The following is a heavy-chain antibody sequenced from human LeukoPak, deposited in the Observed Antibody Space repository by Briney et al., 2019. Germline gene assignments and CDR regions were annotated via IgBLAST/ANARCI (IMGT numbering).Heavy chain of an antibody. J-gene: IGHJ4*02. D-gene: IGHD3-22*01. Sequence: ASVKVSCKASGYTFTNYYMHWVRQAPGQGLEWMGIIDPSGGSTTYAQKFQGRVTMTRDTSTSTAYMELRSLRSDDTAVYYCARDNSPYDSSGYFDLPFDYWGQGTLVTVSS. V-gene: IGHV1-46*01. CDR3: ARDNSPYDSSGYFDLPFDY. CDR1: GYTFTNYY. CDR2: IDPSGGST.